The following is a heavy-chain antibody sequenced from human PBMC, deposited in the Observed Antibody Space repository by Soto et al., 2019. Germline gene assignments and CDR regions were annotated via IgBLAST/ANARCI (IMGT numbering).Heavy chain of an antibody. D-gene: IGHD3-22*01. CDR3: ARSHDIRGYDMAGFDY. J-gene: IGHJ4*02. V-gene: IGHV3-21*01. Sequence: GGSLRLSCAASGFTFSSYSMNWVRQAPGKGLEWVSSISNSSSYIYYADSVKGRFTISRDNAKNSLYLQMNSLRAEDTAVYYCARSHDIRGYDMAGFDYSGQATLVTVSS. CDR2: ISNSSSYI. CDR1: GFTFSSYS.